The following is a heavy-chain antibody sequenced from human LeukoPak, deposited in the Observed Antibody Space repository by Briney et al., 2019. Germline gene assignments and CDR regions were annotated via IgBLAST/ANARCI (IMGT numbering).Heavy chain of an antibody. J-gene: IGHJ4*02. CDR1: GFTFSSYW. CDR3: ARVYLERLTAGYFDH. V-gene: IGHV3-7*04. Sequence: GGSLRLSCAASGFTFSSYWMTWVRQAPGKGLEWVANIKQDGSEKYYVDSVKGRFTISRDNAKNSLYLQMNSLRDDDSAAYFCARVYLERLTAGYFDHWGQGTQVTVS. D-gene: IGHD3-3*01. CDR2: IKQDGSEK.